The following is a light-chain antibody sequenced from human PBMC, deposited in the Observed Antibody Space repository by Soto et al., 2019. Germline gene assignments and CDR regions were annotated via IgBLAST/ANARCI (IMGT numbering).Light chain of an antibody. Sequence: VVTQSPGILSLSQGERASLSCGASQSITSSFLSWYQQKPGQAPRLLIYGASSRATGIPDRFSGTGSETDFTLTINRLEPEDFAVYYCQQYENSPITFGQGTRLEI. V-gene: IGKV3-20*01. CDR2: GAS. CDR3: QQYENSPIT. CDR1: QSITSSF. J-gene: IGKJ5*01.